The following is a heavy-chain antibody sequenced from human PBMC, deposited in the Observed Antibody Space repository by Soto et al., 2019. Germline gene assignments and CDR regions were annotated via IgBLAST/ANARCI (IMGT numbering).Heavy chain of an antibody. J-gene: IGHJ4*02. D-gene: IGHD3-3*01. CDR1: GYTFTGYY. Sequence: GASVKVSCKASGYTFTGYYMHWVRQAPGQGLEWMGWINPNSGGTNYAQKFQGRVTMTRDTSISTAYMELSRLRSDDTAVYYCARYPLITIFGVVSLFDYWGQGTLVTVSS. CDR3: ARYPLITIFGVVSLFDY. CDR2: INPNSGGT. V-gene: IGHV1-2*02.